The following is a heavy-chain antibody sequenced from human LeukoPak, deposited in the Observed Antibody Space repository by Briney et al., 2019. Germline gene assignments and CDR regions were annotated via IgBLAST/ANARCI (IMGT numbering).Heavy chain of an antibody. Sequence: ASVKVSCKASGYTFTSYFMHWVRQAPGQGLEWLGMINPSGSTTTYAQKFQGRATMTRDTSTSTVYMELSSLRSEDRAVYYCARETSDSWGQGTLVTVSS. J-gene: IGHJ5*01. CDR1: GYTFTSYF. V-gene: IGHV1-46*01. D-gene: IGHD1-1*01. CDR3: ARETSDS. CDR2: INPSGSTT.